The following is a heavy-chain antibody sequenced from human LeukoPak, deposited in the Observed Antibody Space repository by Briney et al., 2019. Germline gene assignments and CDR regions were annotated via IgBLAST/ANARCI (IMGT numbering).Heavy chain of an antibody. J-gene: IGHJ4*02. CDR3: ARSYYDYVWGSYPYFDY. Sequence: SETLSLTCTGSGGSISSYYWSWIRQPAGKRLEWIGRIYTSGSTNYNPSLKSRVTMSVDTSKNQFSLKLSSVTAADTAVYYCARSYYDYVWGSYPYFDYWGQGTLVTVSS. CDR1: GGSISSYY. V-gene: IGHV4-4*07. D-gene: IGHD3-16*02. CDR2: IYTSGST.